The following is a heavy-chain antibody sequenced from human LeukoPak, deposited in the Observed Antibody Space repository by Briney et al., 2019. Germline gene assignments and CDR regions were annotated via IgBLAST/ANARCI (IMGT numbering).Heavy chain of an antibody. CDR1: GYTFTSYG. Sequence: RRASVKVSCKASGYTFTSYGISWVRQAPGQGLEWMGWISAYNGNTNYAQKLQGRVTMTTDISTSTAYMELRSLRSDDTAVYYCARVLAAAGTELDYWGQGTLVTVSP. CDR3: ARVLAAAGTELDY. J-gene: IGHJ4*02. CDR2: ISAYNGNT. V-gene: IGHV1-18*01. D-gene: IGHD6-13*01.